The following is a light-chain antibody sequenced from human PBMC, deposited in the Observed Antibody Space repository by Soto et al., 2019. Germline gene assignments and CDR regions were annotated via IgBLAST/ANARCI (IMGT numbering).Light chain of an antibody. V-gene: IGKV4-1*01. CDR1: QNLLYSSNNKNY. Sequence: DIVMTQSPDSLAVSLGERATINCKSSQNLLYSSNNKNYLAWYQQKPGQPPKLLIYWASTRESGVPDRFSGSGSGTEFTLTISSLQAEDVAVYYCQQYDRTPLTFGGGTKVEIK. CDR2: WAS. J-gene: IGKJ4*01. CDR3: QQYDRTPLT.